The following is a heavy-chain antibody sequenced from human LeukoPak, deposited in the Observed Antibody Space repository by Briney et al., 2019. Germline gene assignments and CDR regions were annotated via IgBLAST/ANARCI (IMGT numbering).Heavy chain of an antibody. J-gene: IGHJ4*02. CDR2: IKQDGSEK. CDR3: ARDRSRLGY. Sequence: GGSLRLSCAASGFTFSSYWVTWVRQAPGKGLEWVANIKQDGSEKYYVDSVKGRFTISRDNAKNSLYLQMNSLRAEDTAVYYCARDRSRLGYWGQGTLVTVS. V-gene: IGHV3-7*01. CDR1: GFTFSSYW.